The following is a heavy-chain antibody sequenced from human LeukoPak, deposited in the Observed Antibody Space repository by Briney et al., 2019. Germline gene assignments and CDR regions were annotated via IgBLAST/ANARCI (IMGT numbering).Heavy chain of an antibody. CDR1: GYTFTSYG. J-gene: IGHJ4*02. V-gene: IGHV1-18*04. CDR2: ISAYNGNT. D-gene: IGHD6-19*01. CDR3: ARDRRQWLVDY. Sequence: ASVTVSCKASGYTFTSYGISWVRQAPGQGLEWMGWISAYNGNTNYAQKLQGRVTMTTDTSTSTAHMELRSLRSDDTAVYYCARDRRQWLVDYWGQGTLVTVSS.